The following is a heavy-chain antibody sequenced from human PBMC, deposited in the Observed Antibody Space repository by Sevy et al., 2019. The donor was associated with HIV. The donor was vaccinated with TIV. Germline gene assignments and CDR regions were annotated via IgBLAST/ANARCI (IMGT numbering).Heavy chain of an antibody. CDR3: ARDCSSTSCLWGLDV. Sequence: GGSLRLSCAASGFTFSNFWMSWVRQAPGKGLEWVANIKRDGSEKYYMASVKGRFTISRDNAKKSRYLQMNSLRAEDTAIYFCARDCSSTSCLWGLDVWGQGTTVTVSS. J-gene: IGHJ6*02. V-gene: IGHV3-7*03. CDR1: GFTFSNFW. D-gene: IGHD2-2*01. CDR2: IKRDGSEK.